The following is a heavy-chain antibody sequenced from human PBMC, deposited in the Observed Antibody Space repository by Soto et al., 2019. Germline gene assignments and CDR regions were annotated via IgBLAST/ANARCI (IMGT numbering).Heavy chain of an antibody. D-gene: IGHD3-22*01. CDR3: ARTQGSSGYYYHFDY. J-gene: IGHJ4*02. Sequence: GGSLRLSCAASGFTFSRFSMPWVRQAPGKGLAWVAVISYDGSNTHYADSVKGRFTISRDNSKNTLYLQMNSLRAEDTAVYYCARTQGSSGYYYHFDYWGQGTLVTSPQ. CDR2: ISYDGSNT. CDR1: GFTFSRFS. V-gene: IGHV3-30-3*01.